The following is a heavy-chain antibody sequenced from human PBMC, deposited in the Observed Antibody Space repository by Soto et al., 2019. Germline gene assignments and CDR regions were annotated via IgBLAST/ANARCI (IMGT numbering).Heavy chain of an antibody. CDR1: GFIFSHYT. CDR3: ARDHVARIAAAGADWFDP. CDR2: ISSDSSYR. J-gene: IGHJ5*02. V-gene: IGHV3-21*01. D-gene: IGHD6-13*01. Sequence: EVQLVESGGGLVKPRGSLRLSCAASGFIFSHYTMNWVRQAPGKGLEWVASISSDSSYRYYADSMKGRFTISRDNARSSLYLQMNSLRAEDTAIYYCARDHVARIAAAGADWFDPWGQGTLVTVSP.